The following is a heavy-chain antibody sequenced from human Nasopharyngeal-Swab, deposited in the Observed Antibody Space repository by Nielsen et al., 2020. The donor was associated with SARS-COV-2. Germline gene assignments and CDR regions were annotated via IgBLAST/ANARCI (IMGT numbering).Heavy chain of an antibody. Sequence: SETLSLTCTVSGGSISSYYWSWIRQPPGKGLEWIGYIYYSGSTNYNPSLKSRVTISVDTSKNQFSLKLSSVTAADTAVYYCARHERYGDYYYYGMGVWGQGTAVTVSS. CDR1: GGSISSYY. J-gene: IGHJ6*02. V-gene: IGHV4-59*08. D-gene: IGHD4-17*01. CDR3: ARHERYGDYYYYGMGV. CDR2: IYYSGST.